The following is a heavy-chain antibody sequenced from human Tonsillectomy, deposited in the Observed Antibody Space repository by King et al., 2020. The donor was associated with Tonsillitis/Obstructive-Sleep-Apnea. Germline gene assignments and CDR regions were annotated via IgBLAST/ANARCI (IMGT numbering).Heavy chain of an antibody. D-gene: IGHD3-22*01. V-gene: IGHV4-59*11. CDR2: VYYSGST. J-gene: IGHJ4*01. Sequence: MQLQESGPGLVKPSETLSLTCTVSGGSISSHYWSWIRQPPGKGLEWIGYVYYSGSTDSNPSLKSRVTISVETSKNQFSLKLGSVTAADTAVYYCARGLDYYYDSSGRYYFDYWGQEPWSPSPQ. CDR3: ARGLDYYYDSSGRYYFDY. CDR1: GGSISSHY.